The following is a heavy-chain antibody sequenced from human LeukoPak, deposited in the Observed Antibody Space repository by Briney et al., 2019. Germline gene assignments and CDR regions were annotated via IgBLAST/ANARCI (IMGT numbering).Heavy chain of an antibody. V-gene: IGHV1-2*06. Sequence: ASVKVSCKTSGYTFTDSYIHWVRQAPGQGLEWMGRINPNSGDPDYPQKFQGRVTMTRDTSISTAYMEMSSLTSDDTAVYYCARSARHCNNGVCFTDYFIDLWGKGTTVIVSS. J-gene: IGHJ6*03. CDR2: INPNSGDP. D-gene: IGHD2-8*01. CDR1: GYTFTDSY. CDR3: ARSARHCNNGVCFTDYFIDL.